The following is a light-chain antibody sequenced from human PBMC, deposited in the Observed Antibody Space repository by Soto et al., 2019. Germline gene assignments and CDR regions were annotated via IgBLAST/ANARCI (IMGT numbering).Light chain of an antibody. CDR2: ATS. Sequence: DLQMTQSPSSLSASVGDRVTLTCRASQSIINYLNWYQQKPGKAPKLLIYATSSLQSGVPSRFSGSGSGTNFALTISSLQPEDFATYYCQQSYSTPRGTFGGGTKVEIK. CDR3: QQSYSTPRGT. CDR1: QSIINY. J-gene: IGKJ4*01. V-gene: IGKV1-39*01.